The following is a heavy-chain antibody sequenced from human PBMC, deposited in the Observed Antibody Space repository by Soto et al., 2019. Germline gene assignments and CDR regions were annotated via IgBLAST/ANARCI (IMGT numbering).Heavy chain of an antibody. CDR2: IDWDDAK. D-gene: IGHD3-10*01. Sequence: SGPTLVNPTQTLTLTCTFSGFSLSSSGMCVSWIRQPPGKALEWLALIDWDDAKYYITSLKTRLTISKDTSKNQVVLTMTNMDPVDTATYYCARMVRGHYYYYGMDVWGQGTTVTVSS. J-gene: IGHJ6*02. V-gene: IGHV2-70*01. CDR3: ARMVRGHYYYYGMDV. CDR1: GFSLSSSGMC.